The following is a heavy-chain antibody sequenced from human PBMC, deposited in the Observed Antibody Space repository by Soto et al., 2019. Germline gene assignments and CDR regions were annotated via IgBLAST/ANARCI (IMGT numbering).Heavy chain of an antibody. CDR3: VKDRGEAGAYWYFDL. CDR2: INWNSGDI. J-gene: IGHJ2*01. CDR1: GFNFDDFA. V-gene: IGHV3-9*01. Sequence: GGSLRLSCAASGFNFDDFAMHWVRQAPGKGLEWVSGINWNSGDIDYADSVRGRFTISRDNAKNALYLQMNSLRAEDAAFYYCVKDRGEAGAYWYFDLWGRGTLVTVSS. D-gene: IGHD6-19*01.